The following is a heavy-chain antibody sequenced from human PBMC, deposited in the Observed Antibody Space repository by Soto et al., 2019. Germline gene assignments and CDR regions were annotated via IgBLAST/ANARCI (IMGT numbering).Heavy chain of an antibody. V-gene: IGHV3-9*01. D-gene: IGHD6-6*01. CDR2: ISWNSGSI. Sequence: GGSLRLSCAASGFTFDDYAMHWVRQAPGKGLEWGSGISWNSGSIGYADSVKGRVTISRDNAKNSLYLQMNSLRAEDPALYYCAKGLLHSSSSSLYYFDYWGQGTLVTVSS. J-gene: IGHJ4*02. CDR3: AKGLLHSSSSSLYYFDY. CDR1: GFTFDDYA.